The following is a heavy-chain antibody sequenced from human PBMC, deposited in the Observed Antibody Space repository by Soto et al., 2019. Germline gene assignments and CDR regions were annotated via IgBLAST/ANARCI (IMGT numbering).Heavy chain of an antibody. CDR1: GGSISNSNYY. Sequence: PSETLSLTCNVSGGSISNSNYYWGWIRQPPGKGLEWIGSIYYTGNTYYNPSLKSRVTISVDTSKNQFSLKLSSVTAADTAVYYCARHPSDFWFDPWGQGTLVTVSS. CDR3: ARHPSDFWFDP. V-gene: IGHV4-39*01. CDR2: IYYTGNT. J-gene: IGHJ5*02. D-gene: IGHD2-21*02.